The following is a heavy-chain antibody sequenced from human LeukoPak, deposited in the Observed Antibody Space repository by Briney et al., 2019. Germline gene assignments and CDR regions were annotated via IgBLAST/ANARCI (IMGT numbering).Heavy chain of an antibody. J-gene: IGHJ4*02. CDR3: ARRAGYTSSWYEY. Sequence: SETLSLTCTVSGGSISSYYWSWMRQPPGKGLEWIGYIYYSGSTYNNRSLKIRVTISLDTAKNQLSLKLSAVTAADTAVYYCARRAGYTSSWYEYWGQGTLVTVSS. V-gene: IGHV4-59*01. CDR2: IYYSGST. D-gene: IGHD6-13*01. CDR1: GGSISSYY.